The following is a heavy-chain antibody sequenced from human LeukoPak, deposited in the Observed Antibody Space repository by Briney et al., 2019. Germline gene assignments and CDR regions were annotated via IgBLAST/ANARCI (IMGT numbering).Heavy chain of an antibody. Sequence: SETLSLTCAVYGGSFSGYYWSWICQPPGKGLEWIGEINHSGSTNYNPSLKSRATIPVHTSKNQFSLKLSSVTAADTAVYDCARGPPRIVVVTAIRFSNWFDPWGQGTLVTVSS. CDR2: INHSGST. V-gene: IGHV4-34*01. CDR3: ARGPPRIVVVTAIRFSNWFDP. D-gene: IGHD2-21*02. CDR1: GGSFSGYY. J-gene: IGHJ5*02.